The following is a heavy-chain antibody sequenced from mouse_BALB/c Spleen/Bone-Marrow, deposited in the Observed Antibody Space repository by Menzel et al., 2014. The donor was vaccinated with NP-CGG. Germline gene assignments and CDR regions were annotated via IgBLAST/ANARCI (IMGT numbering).Heavy chain of an antibody. CDR2: ILPGSGGT. CDR3: ARSMDY. J-gene: IGHJ4*01. V-gene: IGHV1-9*01. CDR1: GYTFSSYW. Sequence: VQLQQSGAELMKPGASVKISCKATGYTFSSYWTEWVKQRPGHGLEWIGEILPGSGGTNYNEKFKGKATFTADTSSNTAYMQLNSLTSEDSAVYYCARSMDYWGQGTSVTVSS.